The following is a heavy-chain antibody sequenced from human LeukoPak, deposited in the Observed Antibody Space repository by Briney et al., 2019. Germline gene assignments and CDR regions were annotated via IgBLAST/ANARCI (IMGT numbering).Heavy chain of an antibody. CDR2: IYYTGST. V-gene: IGHV4-59*12. J-gene: IGHJ6*03. CDR1: GGSISSYY. D-gene: IGHD3-10*01. Sequence: KPSETLSLTCIVSGGSISSYYWSWIRQPPGKGLEWIGYIYYTGSTDYNPSLNSRVTISVDTSKTQFSLKLSSVTAADTAVYYCARDLRTQDYYYYYYMDVWGKGTTVTVSS. CDR3: ARDLRTQDYYYYYYMDV.